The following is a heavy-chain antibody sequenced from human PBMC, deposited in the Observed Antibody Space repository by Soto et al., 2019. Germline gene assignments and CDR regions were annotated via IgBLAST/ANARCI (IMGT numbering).Heavy chain of an antibody. Sequence: LSLTCTVSGGSISSYYWSWIRQPAGKGLEWIGRIYTSGSTNYNPSLKSRVTMSVDTSKNQFSLKLSSVTAADTAVYYCARDMGPTSIAAAEGPYYYGMDVWGQGTTVTVSS. D-gene: IGHD6-13*01. CDR1: GGSISSYY. CDR2: IYTSGST. V-gene: IGHV4-4*07. J-gene: IGHJ6*02. CDR3: ARDMGPTSIAAAEGPYYYGMDV.